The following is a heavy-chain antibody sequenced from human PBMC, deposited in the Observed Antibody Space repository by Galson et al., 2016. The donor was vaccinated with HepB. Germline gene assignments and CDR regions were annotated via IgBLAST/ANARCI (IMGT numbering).Heavy chain of an antibody. Sequence: SLRLSCAAPGFTSGTYWVTWVRQAPGKGLEWMADIKQDGTEKYYGESVKGRFTISRDSASDLVYLQLTSLRAEDTAVYYCGYMASVRIDYWGQGTLVTVSS. CDR2: IKQDGTEK. J-gene: IGHJ4*02. CDR3: GYMASVRIDY. CDR1: GFTSGTYW. D-gene: IGHD3-16*02. V-gene: IGHV3-7*01.